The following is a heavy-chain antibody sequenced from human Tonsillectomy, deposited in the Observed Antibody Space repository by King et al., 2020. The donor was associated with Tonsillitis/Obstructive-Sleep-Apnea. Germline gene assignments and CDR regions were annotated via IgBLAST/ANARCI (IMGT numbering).Heavy chain of an antibody. CDR3: ARTGYYESYQTLDY. Sequence: VQLVESGAEVKKPGASVKVTCKASGYTFTMYGISWVRQAPGQGLEWMAWISPYNGNTEYAQGLQGRVTMTTDTSTTTAYLELRSLRSDDTAVYFCARTGYYESYQTLDYWGQGTLVTVSS. D-gene: IGHD3-9*01. CDR1: GYTFTMYG. J-gene: IGHJ4*02. CDR2: ISPYNGNT. V-gene: IGHV1-18*01.